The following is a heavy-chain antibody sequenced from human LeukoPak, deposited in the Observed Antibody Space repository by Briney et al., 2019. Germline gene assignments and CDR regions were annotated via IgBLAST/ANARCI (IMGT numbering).Heavy chain of an antibody. CDR2: IFTNGGT. D-gene: IGHD6-19*01. CDR1: GASISSYH. J-gene: IGHJ4*02. V-gene: IGHV4-4*07. Sequence: PSETLSLTCTVSGASISSYHWSWIRQPAGKGLEWIGRIFTNGGTNYNPSLNSRVTMSVDTSKNQFSLNLKSVTAADTAVYYCARLGSSGWYYLFDYWGQGTLVTVSS. CDR3: ARLGSSGWYYLFDY.